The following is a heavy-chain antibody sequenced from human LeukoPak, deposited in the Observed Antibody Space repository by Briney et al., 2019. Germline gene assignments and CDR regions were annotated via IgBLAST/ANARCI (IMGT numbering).Heavy chain of an antibody. CDR3: ARASGSYFPDY. V-gene: IGHV3-30-3*01. CDR2: ISYDGSNK. Sequence: PGGSLRLSCAASGFTFSSYAMHWDRQAPGKGLEWVAVISYDGSNKYYADSVKGRFTISRDNSKNTLYLQMNSLRAEDTAVYYCARASGSYFPDYWGQGTLVTVSS. CDR1: GFTFSSYA. D-gene: IGHD1-26*01. J-gene: IGHJ4*02.